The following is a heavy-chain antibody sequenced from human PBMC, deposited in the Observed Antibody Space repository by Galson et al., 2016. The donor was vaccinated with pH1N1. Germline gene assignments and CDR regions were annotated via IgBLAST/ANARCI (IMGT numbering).Heavy chain of an antibody. J-gene: IGHJ4*02. Sequence: SLRLSCAASGFTFTNYWMHWVRQAPGKGLEWVANIKQDGSEKYYVDSVKGRFTISRDNAKNSLYLQMNCLRAEDTAVYYCARSVGSGSAYWGQGTLVTVSS. D-gene: IGHD3-10*01. CDR3: ARSVGSGSAY. CDR1: GFTFTNYW. V-gene: IGHV3-7*03. CDR2: IKQDGSEK.